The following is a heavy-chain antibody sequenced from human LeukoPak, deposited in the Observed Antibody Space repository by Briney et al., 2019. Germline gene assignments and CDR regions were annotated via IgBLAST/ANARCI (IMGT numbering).Heavy chain of an antibody. CDR3: ARASRVTFGGVIDN. V-gene: IGHV3-23*01. Sequence: GGSLRLSCTASGFTFKNYAMNWVRQAPGKGLEWVSGISGSGGGTNYADSVRGRLTISRGNSKNTLNLQMNSLRVDDTAVYYCARASRVTFGGVIDNWGQGTLATVSS. J-gene: IGHJ4*02. D-gene: IGHD3-16*02. CDR1: GFTFKNYA. CDR2: ISGSGGGT.